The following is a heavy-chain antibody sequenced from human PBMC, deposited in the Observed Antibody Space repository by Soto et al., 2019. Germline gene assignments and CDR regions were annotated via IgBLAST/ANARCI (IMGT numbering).Heavy chain of an antibody. Sequence: PGGSLRLSCAASGFTFSSYSMNWVRQAPGKGLEWVSSISSSSSYIYYADSVKGRFTISRDNAKNSLYLQMNSLRAEDTAVYYCATDIVLVPAATDRPSYWGQGTLVTVSS. CDR1: GFTFSSYS. J-gene: IGHJ4*02. CDR2: ISSSSSYI. V-gene: IGHV3-21*01. D-gene: IGHD2-2*01. CDR3: ATDIVLVPAATDRPSY.